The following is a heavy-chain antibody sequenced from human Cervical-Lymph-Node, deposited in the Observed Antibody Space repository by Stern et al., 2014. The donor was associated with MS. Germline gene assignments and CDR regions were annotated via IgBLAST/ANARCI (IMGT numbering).Heavy chain of an antibody. V-gene: IGHV3-23*04. J-gene: IGHJ6*02. D-gene: IGHD2-2*01. Sequence: EVQLVESGGGLVQPGGSLRLSCAASGFTFSTYAFSWVRQAPGKGLEWVSSISDSGVYTYYADAVKVRFTISGDNSKSMLYLEMQSLRAEDTAVYHCAKDLGRGVVVVPLYGLDVWGQGTTVTVSS. CDR3: AKDLGRGVVVVPLYGLDV. CDR2: ISDSGVYT. CDR1: GFTFSTYA.